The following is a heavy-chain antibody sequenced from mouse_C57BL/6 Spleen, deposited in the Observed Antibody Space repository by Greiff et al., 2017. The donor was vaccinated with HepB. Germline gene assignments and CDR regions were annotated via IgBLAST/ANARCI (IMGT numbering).Heavy chain of an antibody. J-gene: IGHJ2*01. Sequence: QVQLQQPGAELVNPGASVNLSCKASGYTLTSYWMHWVKQRPGQGLEWIGEINPSNGRTNYNEKFKSKATLTVDKSSSTAYMQRSSPTSEDSAGYYCARLLINFDYCGQGTTLTVSS. D-gene: IGHD2-1*01. CDR3: ARLLINFDY. CDR1: GYTLTSYW. CDR2: INPSNGRT. V-gene: IGHV1S81*02.